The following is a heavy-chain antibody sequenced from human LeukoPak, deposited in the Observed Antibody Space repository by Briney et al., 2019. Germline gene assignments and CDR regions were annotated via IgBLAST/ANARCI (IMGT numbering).Heavy chain of an antibody. D-gene: IGHD6-6*01. CDR2: ISYDGSNK. Sequence: PGGSLRLSCAASGFTFSSYAMNWVRQAPGKGLEWVAVISYDGSNKYYADSVKGRFTISRDNSKNTLYLQMNSLRAEDTAVYYCARDLEGQLVLGLDYWGQGTLVTVSS. CDR1: GFTFSSYA. V-gene: IGHV3-30-3*01. CDR3: ARDLEGQLVLGLDY. J-gene: IGHJ4*02.